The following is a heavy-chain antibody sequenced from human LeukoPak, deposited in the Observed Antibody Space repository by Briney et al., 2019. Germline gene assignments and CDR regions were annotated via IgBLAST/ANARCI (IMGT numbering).Heavy chain of an antibody. CDR1: GFTFSSYA. J-gene: IGHJ4*01. CDR2: IRGSGGST. D-gene: IGHD3-9*01. V-gene: IGHV3-23*01. CDR3: ARRTYDILTGYVYYFDS. Sequence: GGSLRLSCAASGFTFSSYAMSWVRQAPGKGLEWVSGIRGSGGSTCYADSVKGRFTISRDNSQNTLYLQMNSLRAEDTAVYYCARRTYDILTGYVYYFDSWAQEPWSPSPQ.